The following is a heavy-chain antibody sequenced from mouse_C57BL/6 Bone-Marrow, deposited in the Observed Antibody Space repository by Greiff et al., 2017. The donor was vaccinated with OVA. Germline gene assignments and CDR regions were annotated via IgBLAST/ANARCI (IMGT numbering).Heavy chain of an antibody. V-gene: IGHV1-66*01. CDR1: GYSFTSYY. Sequence: VQLQESGPELVKPGASVKISCKASGYSFTSYYIHWVKQRPGQGLEWIGWIYPGSGNTKYNEKFKGKATLTADTSSRTAYMQLSSLTSEDSAVYYCARRVVTPYWYFDVWGTGTTVTVSS. CDR3: ARRVVTPYWYFDV. D-gene: IGHD1-1*01. J-gene: IGHJ1*03. CDR2: IYPGSGNT.